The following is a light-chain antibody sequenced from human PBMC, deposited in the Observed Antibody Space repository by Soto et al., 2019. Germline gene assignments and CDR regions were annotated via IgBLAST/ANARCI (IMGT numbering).Light chain of an antibody. V-gene: IGKV3-11*01. CDR1: QSVSSY. J-gene: IGKJ3*01. CDR3: QQRSNWPGT. CDR2: DAS. Sequence: ELVLTQSPATLSLSPGERATLSCRASQSVSSYLAWYQQKPGQAPRLLIYDASNRATGIPARFSGSGSGTYFTLTISSLEPEDFAVYYCQQRSNWPGTFGPGTKVDIK.